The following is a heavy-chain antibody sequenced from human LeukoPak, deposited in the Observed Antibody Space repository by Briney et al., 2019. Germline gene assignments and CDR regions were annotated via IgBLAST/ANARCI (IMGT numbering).Heavy chain of an antibody. CDR1: GGSISSGGYY. J-gene: IGHJ5*02. CDR3: ARRGTAAVPNWFDP. V-gene: IGHV4-31*03. Sequence: SETLSLTCTVSGGSISSGGYYWSWIRQHPGKGLEWIRYIYYSGSTYYNPSLKSRVTISVDTSKNQFSLKLSSVTAADTAVYYCARRGTAAVPNWFDPWGQGTLVTVSS. CDR2: IYYSGST. D-gene: IGHD6-13*01.